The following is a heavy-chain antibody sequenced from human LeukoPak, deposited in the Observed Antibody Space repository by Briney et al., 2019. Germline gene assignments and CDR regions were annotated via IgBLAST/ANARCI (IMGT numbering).Heavy chain of an antibody. D-gene: IGHD3-22*01. CDR1: GFTFSSYS. J-gene: IGHJ4*02. CDR3: ARDSTYYYDSSGYPPDY. V-gene: IGHV3-21*01. CDR2: ISSSSSYI. Sequence: GGSPRLSCAASGFTFSSYSMNWVRQAPGKGLEWVSSISSSSSYIYYADSVKCRFTISRDNAKNSLYLQMNSLRAEDTAVYYCARDSTYYYDSSGYPPDYWGQGTLVTVSS.